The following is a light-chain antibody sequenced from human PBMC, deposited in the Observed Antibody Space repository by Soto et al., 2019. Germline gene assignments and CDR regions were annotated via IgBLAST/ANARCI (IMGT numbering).Light chain of an antibody. CDR1: SSDVGGYNF. CDR2: EVS. Sequence: QSALTQPASVSGSPGQSITISCTGTSSDVGGYNFVSWYQHHPGKAPKLMISEVSNRPSGVSNRFSGSKSGNTASLTISVLQAEDEADYYCSSYTSSTTPVFGGGTKLTVL. J-gene: IGLJ2*01. CDR3: SSYTSSTTPV. V-gene: IGLV2-14*01.